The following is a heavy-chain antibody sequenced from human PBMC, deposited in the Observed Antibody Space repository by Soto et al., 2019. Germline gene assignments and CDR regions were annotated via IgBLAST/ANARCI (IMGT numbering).Heavy chain of an antibody. V-gene: IGHV3-23*01. CDR1: GFTFRNYA. Sequence: GSLRLSCAASGFTFRNYAMTWVRQAPGKGLEWVSGISGSGSSTYYADSVKGRFTISRDNSNNALSLQMNVLRADDTAVYYCAKGYYYDSSGNYAVRESSFDSWGQGTRVTVSS. D-gene: IGHD3-22*01. CDR2: ISGSGSST. CDR3: AKGYYYDSSGNYAVRESSFDS. J-gene: IGHJ4*02.